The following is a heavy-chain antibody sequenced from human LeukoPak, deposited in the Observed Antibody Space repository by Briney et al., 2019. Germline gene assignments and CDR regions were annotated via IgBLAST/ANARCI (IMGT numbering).Heavy chain of an antibody. D-gene: IGHD6-13*01. CDR2: ISSSGSTI. Sequence: GGSLRLSCAASGFTFSDYYMSWIRQAPGKGLEWVSYISSSGSTIYYADSVKGRFTISRDNSKNTLYLQMNSLRAEDTAVYYCAKEGYSSSSLDYWGQGTLVTVSS. J-gene: IGHJ4*02. CDR3: AKEGYSSSSLDY. V-gene: IGHV3-11*04. CDR1: GFTFSDYY.